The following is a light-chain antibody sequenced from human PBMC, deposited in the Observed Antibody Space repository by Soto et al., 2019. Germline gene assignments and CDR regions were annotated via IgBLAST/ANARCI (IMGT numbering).Light chain of an antibody. Sequence: QSALTQPASVSGSPGQSITISCTGTSSDVGGYNYVSWYQQLPGKVPKLVIYDTFNRPSGVPDRFSGSKSGTSASLAITGLQAEDEADYYCQAYDNSLGVSVLFGGGTKLTVL. CDR2: DTF. J-gene: IGLJ3*02. CDR3: QAYDNSLGVSVL. V-gene: IGLV2-14*01. CDR1: SSDVGGYNY.